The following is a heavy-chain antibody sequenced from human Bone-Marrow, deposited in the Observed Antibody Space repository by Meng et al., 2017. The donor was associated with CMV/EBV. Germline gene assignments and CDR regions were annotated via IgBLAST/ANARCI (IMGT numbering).Heavy chain of an antibody. Sequence: KVSCKGSGYSFTSYWIGWVRQMPGKGLEWMGIIYPGDSDTRYSPSFQGQVTISADKSISTAYLQWSSLKASDTAMYYCARLSLDSRSQSGSFFDYWGQGTLVTASS. CDR3: ARLSLDSRSQSGSFFDY. J-gene: IGHJ4*02. CDR1: GYSFTSYW. V-gene: IGHV5-51*01. CDR2: IYPGDSDT. D-gene: IGHD1-26*01.